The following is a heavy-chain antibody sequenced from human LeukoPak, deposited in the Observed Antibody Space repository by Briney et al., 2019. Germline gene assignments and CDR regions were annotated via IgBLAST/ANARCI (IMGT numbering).Heavy chain of an antibody. V-gene: IGHV3-21*01. CDR3: AKGGYKYDSSGHNYFDY. CDR2: ITSSSTYV. CDR1: EFTFSNYN. Sequence: GGSLRLSCAASEFTFSNYNMNWVRQAPGQRLEWVSSITSSSTYVFYADSVKGRFTISRDNAQNSLYLQMNSLRAEDTAVYYCAKGGYKYDSSGHNYFDYWGQGTLVTVSS. J-gene: IGHJ4*02. D-gene: IGHD3-22*01.